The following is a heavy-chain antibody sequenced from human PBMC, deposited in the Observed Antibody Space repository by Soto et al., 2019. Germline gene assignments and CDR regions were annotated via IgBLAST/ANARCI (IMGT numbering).Heavy chain of an antibody. CDR2: IYPGDSDT. D-gene: IGHD4-17*01. Sequence: PGESLKISCKGSGYFFTSYGIGWVRQMPGKGLEWMGIIYPGDSDTRYSPSFQGQVTISADKSISTAYLQWSSLKASDNAMYYCARRTETDYYGMDVWRPGTTVTVSS. CDR3: ARRTETDYYGMDV. CDR1: GYFFTSYG. J-gene: IGHJ6*02. V-gene: IGHV5-51*01.